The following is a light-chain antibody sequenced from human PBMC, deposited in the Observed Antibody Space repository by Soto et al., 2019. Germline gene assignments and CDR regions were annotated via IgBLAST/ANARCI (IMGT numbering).Light chain of an antibody. CDR2: GAS. CDR3: QQYNKWPLT. CDR1: QYVGTR. Sequence: EIVMTQSPATLSVSPGETATLSCRASQYVGTRLAWYQHKPGQAPRLLIYGASSRATGIPVRFSGSASGTEFTLTISSLQSEDFTVYYCQQYNKWPLTFGQGTKVDI. J-gene: IGKJ1*01. V-gene: IGKV3-15*01.